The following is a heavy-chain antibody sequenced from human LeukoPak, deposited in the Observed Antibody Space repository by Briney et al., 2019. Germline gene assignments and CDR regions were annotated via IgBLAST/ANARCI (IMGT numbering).Heavy chain of an antibody. CDR2: INPNSGGT. Sequence: ASVNVSYKASGYTFTVYYMHWVRQAPGQGLEWMGWINPNSGGTNYTQKFQGRVTITRDTSISTAYMEVSSLRSDDTGVYYCARDPAADVVVVAATPINNDYWGQGTLVTVSS. J-gene: IGHJ4*02. CDR1: GYTFTVYY. CDR3: ARDPAADVVVVAATPINNDY. D-gene: IGHD2-15*01. V-gene: IGHV1-2*02.